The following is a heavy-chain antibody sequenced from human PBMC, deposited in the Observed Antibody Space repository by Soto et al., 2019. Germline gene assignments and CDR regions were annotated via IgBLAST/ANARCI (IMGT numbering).Heavy chain of an antibody. CDR2: ISSSGGST. Sequence: SLRLSCAASGFTFSSYAMSWVRQAPGKGLEWVSAISSSGGSTYYADSVKGRFTISRDNSKNTLYLQMNSLRAEDTAAYYCAKDTGDYAVWYFDLWGRGTLVTVSS. CDR3: AKDTGDYAVWYFDL. CDR1: GFTFSSYA. J-gene: IGHJ2*01. D-gene: IGHD4-17*01. V-gene: IGHV3-23*01.